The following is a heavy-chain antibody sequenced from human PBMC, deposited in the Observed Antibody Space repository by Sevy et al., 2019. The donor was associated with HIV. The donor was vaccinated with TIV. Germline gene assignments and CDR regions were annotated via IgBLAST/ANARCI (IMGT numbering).Heavy chain of an antibody. CDR2: FTHSGST. Sequence: SETLSLTCGIYGGSFNNYDWSWIRQPPGKGLEWIGEFTHSGSTNYNPSLKSRLTMSLDTSKNQFSLKLTSVTAADTAVYYCARWRGTRVTMMVVVTTGYFDYWGQGTLVTVSS. D-gene: IGHD3-22*01. CDR3: ARWRGTRVTMMVVVTTGYFDY. J-gene: IGHJ4*02. CDR1: GGSFNNYD. V-gene: IGHV4-34*01.